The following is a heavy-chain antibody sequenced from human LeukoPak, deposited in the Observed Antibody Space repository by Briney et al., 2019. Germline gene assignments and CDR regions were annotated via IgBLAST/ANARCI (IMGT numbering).Heavy chain of an antibody. Sequence: GGSLRLSCAASGFTFSSYAMRWVRQAPGKGLEWVSAISGSGGSTYYADSVKGRFTISRDNSKNTLYLQMNSLRAEDTAVYYCAKETRYGSGSWDYYYYMDVWGKGTTVTVSS. D-gene: IGHD3-10*01. CDR1: GFTFSSYA. CDR3: AKETRYGSGSWDYYYYMDV. J-gene: IGHJ6*03. V-gene: IGHV3-23*01. CDR2: ISGSGGST.